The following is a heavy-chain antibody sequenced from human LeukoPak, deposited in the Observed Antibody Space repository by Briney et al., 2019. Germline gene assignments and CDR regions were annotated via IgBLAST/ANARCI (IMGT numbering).Heavy chain of an antibody. Sequence: GALRLSCAASGFTFSSYGMSWVRQAPGKGLEWVSGISSSGGSTYYADSVKGRFTISRDNSRNTLYLQMNSLRAEDTAVYYCARHLLWFGELSGGFDYWGQRTLVTVSS. CDR1: GFTFSSYG. CDR3: ARHLLWFGELSGGFDY. J-gene: IGHJ4*02. V-gene: IGHV3-23*01. CDR2: ISSSGGST. D-gene: IGHD3-10*01.